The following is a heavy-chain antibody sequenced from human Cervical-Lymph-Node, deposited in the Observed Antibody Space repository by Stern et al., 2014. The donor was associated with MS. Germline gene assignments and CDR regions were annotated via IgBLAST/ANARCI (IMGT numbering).Heavy chain of an antibody. J-gene: IGHJ5*02. CDR2: INPGDSET. CDR1: GYSFSNYY. D-gene: IGHD3-3*01. CDR3: ARRFLEYSESDH. Sequence: VQLGQSGAEVKKPGESLKISCRGSGYSFSNYYITWVRQMPGKGLELMGVINPGDSETRYSPSFEGQVTMTADKSINTAYLQWRSLRASDTAVYYCARRFLEYSESDHWGQGTLVTVSS. V-gene: IGHV5-51*01.